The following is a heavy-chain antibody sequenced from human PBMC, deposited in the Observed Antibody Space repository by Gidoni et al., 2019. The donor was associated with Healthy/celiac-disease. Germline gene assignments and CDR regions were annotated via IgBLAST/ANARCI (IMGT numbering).Heavy chain of an antibody. CDR1: GGSFSGYF. D-gene: IGHD4-17*01. CDR3: ARGLDYGDYEGGLDY. J-gene: IGHJ4*02. Sequence: QVQLQQWGAGLLKPSETLSLTCAVYGGSFSGYFWTWIRQPPGKGREWIGEINNSGSANYNPSLKSRVTISVDTSKNQFSLKFSSVTAADTAVFYWARGLDYGDYEGGLDYWGQGTLVTVSS. CDR2: INNSGSA. V-gene: IGHV4-34*01.